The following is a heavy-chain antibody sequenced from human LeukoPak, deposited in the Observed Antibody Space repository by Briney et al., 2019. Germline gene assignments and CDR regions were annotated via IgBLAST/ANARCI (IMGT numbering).Heavy chain of an antibody. CDR2: ISAYNGNT. V-gene: IGHV1-18*01. Sequence: ASVKVSCKASGYTFTSYGISWVRQAPGQGLEWMGWISAYNGNTNYAQKLQGRVTMTTDTSTSTAYTELRSLRSDDTAVYYCSIVVVPAAIGGYWFDPWGQGTLVTVSS. CDR1: GYTFTSYG. D-gene: IGHD2-2*01. J-gene: IGHJ5*02. CDR3: SIVVVPAAIGGYWFDP.